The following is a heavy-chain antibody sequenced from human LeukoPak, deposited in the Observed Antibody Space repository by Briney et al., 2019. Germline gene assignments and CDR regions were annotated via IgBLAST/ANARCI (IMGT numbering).Heavy chain of an antibody. CDR2: IYHSGST. Sequence: SETLSLTCAVSGYSISSGYYWGWIRQPPGKGLEWIGSIYHSGSTYYNPSLKSRVTISVDTSKNQFSLKLSSVTAADTAVYYCARDHCSSTSCYGGGFDYWGQGTLVTVSS. CDR3: ARDHCSSTSCYGGGFDY. CDR1: GYSISSGYY. J-gene: IGHJ4*02. D-gene: IGHD2-2*01. V-gene: IGHV4-38-2*02.